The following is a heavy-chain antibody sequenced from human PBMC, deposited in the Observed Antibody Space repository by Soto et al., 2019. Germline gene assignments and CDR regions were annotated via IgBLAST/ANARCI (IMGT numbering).Heavy chain of an antibody. Sequence: LSLTCTVSGGSISSSSYYWGWIRQPPGKGLEWIGSIYYSGSTYYNPSLKSRVTISVDTSKNQFSLKLSSVTAADTAVYYCARQLPPYDILTDNAFDIWGQGTMVTVSS. D-gene: IGHD3-9*01. CDR1: GGSISSSSYY. V-gene: IGHV4-39*01. J-gene: IGHJ3*02. CDR2: IYYSGST. CDR3: ARQLPPYDILTDNAFDI.